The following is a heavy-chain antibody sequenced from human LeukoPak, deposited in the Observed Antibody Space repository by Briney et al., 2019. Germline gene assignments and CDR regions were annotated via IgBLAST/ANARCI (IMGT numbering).Heavy chain of an antibody. J-gene: IGHJ4*02. CDR2: ISTYNGDT. V-gene: IGHV1-18*04. D-gene: IGHD7-27*01. CDR3: ARGTGDGLDY. Sequence: ASVKVSCKASGYTFTDYYIHWVRQAPGQGLEWMGWISTYNGDTKYAQKFQGSVTMTTDTSTSTVYVDLRSLRPDDTAVYYCARGTGDGLDYWGQGTLVTVSS. CDR1: GYTFTDYY.